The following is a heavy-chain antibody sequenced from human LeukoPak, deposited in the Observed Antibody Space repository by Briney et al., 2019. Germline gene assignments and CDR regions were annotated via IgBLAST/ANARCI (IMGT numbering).Heavy chain of an antibody. CDR3: ARDPGDYSNYPYYYGMDV. V-gene: IGHV4-4*07. D-gene: IGHD4-11*01. J-gene: IGHJ6*02. Sequence: SETLSLTCTVSGGSISSYYWSWIRQPAGKGLEWIGRIYTSGSTNYNPSLKSRVTMSVDTSTNQFSLKLNSVTAADTAVYYCARDPGDYSNYPYYYGMDVWGQGTTVTVSS. CDR2: IYTSGST. CDR1: GGSISSYY.